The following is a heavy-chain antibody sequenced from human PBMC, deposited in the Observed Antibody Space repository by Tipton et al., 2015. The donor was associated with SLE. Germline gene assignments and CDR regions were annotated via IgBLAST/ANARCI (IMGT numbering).Heavy chain of an antibody. Sequence: SLRLSCAASGFTFIIYTMHWVRQAPGKGLEWVAVISYDGSNKYYADSVKGRVTITTDESTNTAYMELRSLRSEDTAVYYCARDRNPGVVNYYYYMDVWGKGTTVTVSS. V-gene: IGHV3-30*04. CDR3: ARDRNPGVVNYYYYMDV. J-gene: IGHJ6*03. D-gene: IGHD3-10*01. CDR1: GFTFIIYT. CDR2: ISYDGSNK.